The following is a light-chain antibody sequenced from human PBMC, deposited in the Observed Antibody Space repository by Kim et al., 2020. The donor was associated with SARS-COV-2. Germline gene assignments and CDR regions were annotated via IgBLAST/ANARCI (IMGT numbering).Light chain of an antibody. CDR1: SSNIGSNT. V-gene: IGLV1-44*01. CDR3: VAWDDSLNGWV. Sequence: ELTQPPSASGTPGQRVTISCSGSSSNIGSNTVNWYQQLPGTAPKLLIFTNDQRPSGVPDRFSGSKSGTSASLAISGLQSEDETDYYCVAWDDSLNGWVFGGGTKLTVL. CDR2: TND. J-gene: IGLJ3*02.